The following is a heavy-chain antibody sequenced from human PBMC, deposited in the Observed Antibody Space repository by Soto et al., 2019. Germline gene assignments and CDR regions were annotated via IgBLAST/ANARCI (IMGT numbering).Heavy chain of an antibody. Sequence: SETLSLTCAVYGGSFSAYYWSWIRQPPGKGLEWIGEIDHSGSTNYNPSLKSRVTISVDTSKNQFSLKLSSVTAADTAVYYCARAGGLSFYYGSGSPSLDYYYYYMDVWGKGTTVTVSS. CDR3: ARAGGLSFYYGSGSPSLDYYYYYMDV. V-gene: IGHV4-34*01. CDR1: GGSFSAYY. D-gene: IGHD3-10*01. J-gene: IGHJ6*03. CDR2: IDHSGST.